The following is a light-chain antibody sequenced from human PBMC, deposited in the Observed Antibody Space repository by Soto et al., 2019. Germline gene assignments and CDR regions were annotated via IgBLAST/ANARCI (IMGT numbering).Light chain of an antibody. CDR3: QQLDTYPLT. CDR1: QAIAQGRTTY. J-gene: IGKJ4*01. CDR2: DAS. Sequence: DILLTQSPSFLSASVGDRVTITCRANQAIAQGRTTYFAWYQQKPGKAPELLIYDASTLEYGVPSRFSGSGSGTEFTLTINSLQPEDFATYYCQQLDTYPLTFGGGTKVEIK. V-gene: IGKV1-9*01.